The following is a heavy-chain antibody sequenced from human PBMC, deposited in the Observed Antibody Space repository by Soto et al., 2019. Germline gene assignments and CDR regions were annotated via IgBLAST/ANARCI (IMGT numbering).Heavy chain of an antibody. J-gene: IGHJ5*01. D-gene: IGHD6-19*01. V-gene: IGHV3-49*03. Sequence: EVQLVESGGGLVQPGRSLRLSCTASGFTFGDYAMSWFRQAPGKGLEWVGFLRSKAYGGTPEYAASVKGRFTISRDDSDSIASLQMTSRKSEDTAVYYCARGGSLQWLVPEDSWGQGTVVTVSS. CDR1: GFTFGDYA. CDR2: LRSKAYGGTP. CDR3: ARGGSLQWLVPEDS.